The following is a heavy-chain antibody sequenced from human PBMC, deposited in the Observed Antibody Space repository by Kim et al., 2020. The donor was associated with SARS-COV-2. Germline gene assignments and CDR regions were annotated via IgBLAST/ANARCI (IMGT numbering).Heavy chain of an antibody. D-gene: IGHD6-13*01. CDR3: AKLGCSSANCLDSYY. CDR2: ISSTSSTI. Sequence: GGSLRLSCAASGFTFSSYSMQWVRLAPGKGLEWISYISSTSSTIYYAGSVGGRFTVSRDNAKNSLYLQMNSLGAEDTAVYYCAKLGCSSANCLDSYY. V-gene: IGHV3-48*04. CDR1: GFTFSSYS. J-gene: IGHJ6*01.